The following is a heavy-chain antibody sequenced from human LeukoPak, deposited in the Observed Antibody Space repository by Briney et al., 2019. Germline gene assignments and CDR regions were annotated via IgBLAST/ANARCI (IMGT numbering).Heavy chain of an antibody. V-gene: IGHV4-34*01. CDR1: GGSFSGYY. D-gene: IGHD4-23*01. Sequence: SETLSLTCAVYGGSFSGYYWRWIRQPPGKGLEWIGEINHSGSTNYNPSLKSRVTISVDTSKNQFSLKLSSVTAAATAVYYCARSATVVTSNYFDYWGQGTLVTVSS. J-gene: IGHJ4*02. CDR3: ARSATVVTSNYFDY. CDR2: INHSGST.